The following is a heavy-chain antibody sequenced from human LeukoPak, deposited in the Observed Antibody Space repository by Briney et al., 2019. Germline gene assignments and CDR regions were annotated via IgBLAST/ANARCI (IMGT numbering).Heavy chain of an antibody. CDR3: ARDFRTGVGATPRFDY. D-gene: IGHD1-26*01. J-gene: IGHJ4*02. CDR2: IIPIFGTA. CDR1: GGTFSSTYA. Sequence: ASVKVSCKASGGTFSSTYAISWVRQAPGQGLEWMGGIIPIFGTANYAQKFQGRVTITADESTSTAYMELSSLRSEDTAVYYCARDFRTGVGATPRFDYWGQGTLVTVSS. V-gene: IGHV1-69*13.